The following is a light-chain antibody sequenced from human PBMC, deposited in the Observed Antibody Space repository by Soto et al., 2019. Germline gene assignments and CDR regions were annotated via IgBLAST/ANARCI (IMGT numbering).Light chain of an antibody. J-gene: IGKJ4*01. CDR2: GAS. Sequence: EILMTQSPPTLSVSPGERATLSCWTSQSLRSDLAWYQQKPGQAPRLLIYGASTRATDVPARFSGSGSGTDFTLTISRLEPEDFAVFYCQQYGSSPLTFGGGTKVDIK. CDR3: QQYGSSPLT. V-gene: IGKV3-15*01. CDR1: QSLRSD.